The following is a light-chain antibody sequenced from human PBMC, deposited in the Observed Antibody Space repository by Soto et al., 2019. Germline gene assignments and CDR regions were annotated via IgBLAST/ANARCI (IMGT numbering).Light chain of an antibody. CDR1: NIGSKS. J-gene: IGLJ2*01. V-gene: IGLV3-21*04. CDR3: QVWDSSSDPPHVV. CDR2: YDS. Sequence: SYELTQPPSVSVAPGKTARITCGGNNIGSKSVHWYQQKPGQAPVLVIYYDSDRPSGIPERFSGSNSGNTATLTISRVEAGDEADYYCQVWDSSSDPPHVVFGGGTKLTVL.